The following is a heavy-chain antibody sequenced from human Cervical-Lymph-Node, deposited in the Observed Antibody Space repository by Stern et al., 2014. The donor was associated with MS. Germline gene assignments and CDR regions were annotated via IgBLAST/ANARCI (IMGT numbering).Heavy chain of an antibody. CDR3: ARDRGFLEWTGTLEV. Sequence: VQLVESGGGVVRPGGSLRLACEASRFTFDDYGMGWVRQVPGKGLEWVSGTNWNGGSIGYADSVRGRFTISRDNAKKSLYLQMNSLRAEDTAVYYCARDRGFLEWTGTLEVWGQGTTVTVSS. CDR1: RFTFDDYG. J-gene: IGHJ6*02. CDR2: TNWNGGSI. D-gene: IGHD3-3*01. V-gene: IGHV3-20*04.